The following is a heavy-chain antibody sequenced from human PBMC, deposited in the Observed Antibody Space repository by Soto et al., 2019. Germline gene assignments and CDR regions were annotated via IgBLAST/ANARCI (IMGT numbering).Heavy chain of an antibody. Sequence: SETLSLTCIVSGGSISSRSYYWGWIRQPPNKGLEWIGDVDYSGNTYYNPSLKSRFTISVDTSKNQSSLRLTSVTAADTAVYFCARRNYLFYFDYWGQGTLVTVSS. D-gene: IGHD1-7*01. J-gene: IGHJ4*02. CDR2: VDYSGNT. V-gene: IGHV4-39*01. CDR1: GGSISSRSYY. CDR3: ARRNYLFYFDY.